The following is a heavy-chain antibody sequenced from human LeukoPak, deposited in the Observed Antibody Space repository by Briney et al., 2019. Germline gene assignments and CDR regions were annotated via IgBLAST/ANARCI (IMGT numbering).Heavy chain of an antibody. CDR1: GGSFSGYY. J-gene: IGHJ4*02. D-gene: IGHD3-22*01. CDR3: ASIQRSLYYYDSSGHFRY. Sequence: SETLSLTCAVYGGSFSGYYWSWIRQPPGKGLEWIGEINHSGSTNYNPSLKSRVTISVDTSKNQFSLKLSSVTAADTAVYYCASIQRSLYYYDSSGHFRYWGQGTLVTVSS. CDR2: INHSGST. V-gene: IGHV4-34*01.